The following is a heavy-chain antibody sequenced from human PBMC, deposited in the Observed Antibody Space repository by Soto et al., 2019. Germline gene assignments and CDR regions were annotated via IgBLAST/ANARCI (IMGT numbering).Heavy chain of an antibody. D-gene: IGHD5-12*01. CDR1: GDIFSGYS. Sequence: QVQLVQSGAEVKRPGSSVKVSCKTSGDIFSGYSISWVRQAPGQGLEWMGGIIPIFGTTDYAQRFHGRVTXTXDXXTPTVYMDLYSLKSEETAVYYCARDLGSGYDPGDYWGQGTLVTVSS. CDR3: ARDLGSGYDPGDY. V-gene: IGHV1-69*05. CDR2: IIPIFGTT. J-gene: IGHJ4*02.